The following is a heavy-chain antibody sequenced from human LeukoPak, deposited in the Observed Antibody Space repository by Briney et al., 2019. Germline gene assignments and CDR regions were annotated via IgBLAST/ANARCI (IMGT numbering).Heavy chain of an antibody. D-gene: IGHD2-21*02. J-gene: IGHJ4*02. CDR1: GFTFSDYY. CDR3: TSLVYCGGDCYSLGY. Sequence: GGSLRLSCAASGFTFSDYYMSWIRQAPGKGLEWVGRIRSKADSYATAYAASVKGRFTISRDDSKNTAYLQMNSLKTEDTAVYYCTSLVYCGGDCYSLGYWGQGTLVTVSS. CDR2: IRSKADSYAT. V-gene: IGHV3-73*01.